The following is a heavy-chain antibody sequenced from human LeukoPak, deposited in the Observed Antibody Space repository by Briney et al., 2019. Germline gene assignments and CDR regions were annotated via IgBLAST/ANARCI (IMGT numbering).Heavy chain of an antibody. D-gene: IGHD3-22*01. CDR2: IIPIFGTA. Sequence: GASVKVSCKASGGTFSSYAISWVRQAPGQGLEWMGGIIPIFGTANYAQKFQGRVTITADESTSTAYMELSSLRSDDTAVYYCARVGSVDTSGYYDYWGQGTLVTVSS. J-gene: IGHJ4*02. CDR1: GGTFSSYA. CDR3: ARVGSVDTSGYYDY. V-gene: IGHV1-69*13.